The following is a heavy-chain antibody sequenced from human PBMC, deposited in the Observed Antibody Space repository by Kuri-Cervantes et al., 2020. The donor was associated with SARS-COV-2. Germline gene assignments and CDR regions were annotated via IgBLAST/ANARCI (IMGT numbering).Heavy chain of an antibody. J-gene: IGHJ4*02. CDR3: ARSELSALYDFWSGYAGY. D-gene: IGHD3-3*01. Sequence: GESLKISCAASGFTFDDYGMSWVRQAPGKGLEWVSGINWNGGSTGYADSVKGRFTISRDNAKNSLYPQMNSLRAEDTAVYYCARSELSALYDFWSGYAGYWGQGTLVTVAS. V-gene: IGHV3-20*04. CDR2: INWNGGST. CDR1: GFTFDDYG.